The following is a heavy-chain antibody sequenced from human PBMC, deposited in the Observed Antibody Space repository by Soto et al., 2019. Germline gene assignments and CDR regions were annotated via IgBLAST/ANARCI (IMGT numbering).Heavy chain of an antibody. V-gene: IGHV1-8*01. CDR3: ARGGGTVTTFSGYHYYGMQV. J-gene: IGHJ6*01. CDR2: MNPNSGNT. D-gene: IGHD4-17*01. Sequence: ASVKVSCKASGYTFTSYDINWVRQATGQGLEWMGWMNPNSGNTGYAQKFQGRVTMTRNTSISTAYMELSSLRSEDTAVYYCARGGGTVTTFSGYHYYGMQVLGQGTTVTVSS. CDR1: GYTFTSYD.